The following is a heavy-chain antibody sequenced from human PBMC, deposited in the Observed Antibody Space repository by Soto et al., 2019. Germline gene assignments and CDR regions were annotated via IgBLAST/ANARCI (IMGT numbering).Heavy chain of an antibody. J-gene: IGHJ4*02. V-gene: IGHV3-11*05. CDR1: GFTFSDYY. D-gene: IGHD6-13*01. CDR2: ISSSSSYT. Sequence: QVQLVESGGGLVKPGGSLRLSCAASGFTFSDYYMSWIRQAPGKGLEWVSYISSSSSYTNYADSVKGRFTISRDNAKNSRYLQMNSLRAEDTAVYYCATTRGYSSSWYFDYWGQGTLVTVSS. CDR3: ATTRGYSSSWYFDY.